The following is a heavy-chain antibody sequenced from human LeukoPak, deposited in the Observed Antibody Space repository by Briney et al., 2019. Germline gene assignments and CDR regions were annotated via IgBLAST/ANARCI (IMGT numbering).Heavy chain of an antibody. D-gene: IGHD6-19*01. V-gene: IGHV4-59*08. Sequence: SETLSLTCNVSGATVSDFYGTWIRQPPGKGLEWIGYMFYNGRTNYNPSLESRVTISVDTSKNQFSLKLTSVTAADTALYYCARGCDINVAGIIDSWDQGTRVIVSS. CDR1: GATVSDFY. CDR3: ARGCDINVAGIIDS. J-gene: IGHJ4*02. CDR2: MFYNGRT.